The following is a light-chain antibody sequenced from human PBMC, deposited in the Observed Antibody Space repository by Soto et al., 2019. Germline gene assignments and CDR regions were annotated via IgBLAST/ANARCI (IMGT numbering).Light chain of an antibody. CDR2: AAS. V-gene: IGKV1-39*01. Sequence: DIEMTQSPSSLSASVGDRVTITCRASQSITSYLNWYQQKPGRAPKLLIFAASSLQSGVPSRFSGSGSGTDFTLTISSLPPEDFATYYCQQANSFPLTFGQGTRLE. CDR1: QSITSY. J-gene: IGKJ5*01. CDR3: QQANSFPLT.